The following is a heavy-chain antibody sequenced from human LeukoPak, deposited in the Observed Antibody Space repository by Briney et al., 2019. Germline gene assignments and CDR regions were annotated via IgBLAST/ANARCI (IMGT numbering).Heavy chain of an antibody. CDR2: INHSGST. V-gene: IGHV4-34*01. Sequence: SETLSLTCAVYGGSFSGYYWSWIRQPPGKGLEWIGEINHSGSTNYNPSLKSRVAISVDTSKNQFSLKLSSVTAADTAVYYCARRGYYYYFDQWGQGTLVTVSS. D-gene: IGHD3-22*01. CDR3: ARRGYYYYFDQ. CDR1: GGSFSGYY. J-gene: IGHJ4*02.